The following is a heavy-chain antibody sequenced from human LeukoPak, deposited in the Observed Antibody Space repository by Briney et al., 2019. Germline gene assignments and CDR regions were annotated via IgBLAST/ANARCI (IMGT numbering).Heavy chain of an antibody. J-gene: IGHJ2*01. Sequence: GRSLRLSCAASGFTFDDYAMHWVRQAPGPGLERVSGISGNSGSIGYADSVKGRFTISRDNAKNSLYLQMNSLRAEDMALYYCAKSPEWELRSDWYFDLWGRGTLVTVSS. CDR2: ISGNSGSI. CDR1: GFTFDDYA. CDR3: AKSPEWELRSDWYFDL. D-gene: IGHD1-26*01. V-gene: IGHV3-9*03.